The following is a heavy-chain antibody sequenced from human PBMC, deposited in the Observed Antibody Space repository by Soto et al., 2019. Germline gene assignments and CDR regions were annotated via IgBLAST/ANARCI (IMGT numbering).Heavy chain of an antibody. CDR2: ITGSGGST. D-gene: IGHD6-19*01. Sequence: GGSLRLSCAASGLTFSSYAMTWVRQDPGKGLEWVSTITGSGGSTYYADSVKGRFTISRDNSENTLYLQMNSLSGEDTAVYYCARDRGWYDYWGQGTLVTVSS. CDR1: GLTFSSYA. J-gene: IGHJ4*02. CDR3: ARDRGWYDY. V-gene: IGHV3-23*01.